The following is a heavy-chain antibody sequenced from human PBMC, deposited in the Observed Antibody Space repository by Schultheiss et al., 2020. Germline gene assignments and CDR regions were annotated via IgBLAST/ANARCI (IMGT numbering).Heavy chain of an antibody. V-gene: IGHV4-34*01. D-gene: IGHD2-15*01. CDR2: INQSGST. J-gene: IGHJ6*03. CDR1: GGSFSGYS. CDR3: ARLRCSGGSCWGGDYYYMDV. Sequence: SETLSLTCAVYGGSFSGYSWSWIRQPPGKGLEWIGEINQSGSTNYNPSLKSRVTISVDTSKSQFSLKLSSVTAADTAVYYCARLRCSGGSCWGGDYYYMDVWGKVTTVTVSS.